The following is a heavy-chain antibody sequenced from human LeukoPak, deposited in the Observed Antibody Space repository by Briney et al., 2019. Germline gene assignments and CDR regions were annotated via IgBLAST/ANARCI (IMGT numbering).Heavy chain of an antibody. D-gene: IGHD3-9*01. V-gene: IGHV3-20*04. CDR1: GFTFSSYS. Sequence: GGSLRLSCAASGFTFSSYSMSWVRQAPGKGLEWVSGINWNGGSTGYADSVKGRFTISRDNAKNSLYLQMNSRRAEDTALYYCARATLPDYDILTGYYVKVYFDYWGQGTLVTVSS. J-gene: IGHJ4*02. CDR2: INWNGGST. CDR3: ARATLPDYDILTGYYVKVYFDY.